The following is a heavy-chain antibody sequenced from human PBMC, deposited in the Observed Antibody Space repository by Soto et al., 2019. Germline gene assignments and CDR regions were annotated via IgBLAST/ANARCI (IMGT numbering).Heavy chain of an antibody. J-gene: IGHJ4*02. V-gene: IGHV4-59*01. CDR2: VYYTGTT. CDR1: GGSISSYF. Sequence: ETLSLTCTVSGGSISSYFYIWVRQPPGKGLEWIGSVYYTGTTDYNPSLKSRVTISVDTSKTQFSLNLRSVTAADTAVYYCARDLAAVPRAFDYWGRGTRVTVSS. D-gene: IGHD6-13*01. CDR3: ARDLAAVPRAFDY.